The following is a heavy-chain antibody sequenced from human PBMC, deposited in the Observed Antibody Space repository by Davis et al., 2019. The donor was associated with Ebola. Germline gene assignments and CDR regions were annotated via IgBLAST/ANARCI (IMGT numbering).Heavy chain of an antibody. CDR2: LGTSADT. CDR1: GFIFRNYV. D-gene: IGHD6-13*01. CDR3: ARLSSAGGEGFDY. J-gene: IGHJ4*02. V-gene: IGHV3-23*01. Sequence: PGGSLRLSCAASGFIFRNYVMSWVRQAPGKGLEWVSTLGTSADTYYADSVKGRFTISRDNSRNTLHLQMNSLRVEDTAVYYCARLSSAGGEGFDYWGQGTLVTVSS.